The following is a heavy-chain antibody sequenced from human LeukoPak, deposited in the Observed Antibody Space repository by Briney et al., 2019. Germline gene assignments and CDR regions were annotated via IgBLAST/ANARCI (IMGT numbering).Heavy chain of an antibody. D-gene: IGHD2-2*01. CDR3: ARAPTVLVGYCSSSSCQADY. J-gene: IGHJ4*02. V-gene: IGHV3-48*04. CDR1: GFTFSSYS. CDR2: ISSSSSTT. Sequence: GGSLRLSCAASGFTFSSYSMNWVRQAPGKGLEWVSYISSSSSTTYYADSVKGRFTISRDNAKNSLYLQMNSLRAEDTAVYYCARAPTVLVGYCSSSSCQADYWGQGTLVTVSS.